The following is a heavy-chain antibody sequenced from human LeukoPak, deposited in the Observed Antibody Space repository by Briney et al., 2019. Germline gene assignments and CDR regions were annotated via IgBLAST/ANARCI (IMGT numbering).Heavy chain of an antibody. D-gene: IGHD3-3*01. Sequence: ASVKVSCKASGYTFTSYGISWVRQAPGQGLEWMGWISAYNGNTNYAQKLQGRVTMTTDTSTSTAYMELRSLRSDDTAVYYCARESSTIFGVVIPHHYYYYGMDVWGQGTRSPSP. CDR1: GYTFTSYG. CDR2: ISAYNGNT. V-gene: IGHV1-18*01. CDR3: ARESSTIFGVVIPHHYYYYGMDV. J-gene: IGHJ6*02.